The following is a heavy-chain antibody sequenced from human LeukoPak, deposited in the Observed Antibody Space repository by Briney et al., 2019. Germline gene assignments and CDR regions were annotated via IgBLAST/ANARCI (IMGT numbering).Heavy chain of an antibody. CDR2: INAGNGNT. D-gene: IGHD5-12*01. V-gene: IGHV1-3*01. Sequence: GASVKVSCKASGYTFTSNAMHWVRQAPGQRLEWMGWINAGNGNTKYSQKFQGRVTITRDTSASTAYMELRSLRSEDTAVYYCASLVPGYDAFDIWGQGTMVTVSS. CDR3: ASLVPGYDAFDI. CDR1: GYTFTSNA. J-gene: IGHJ3*02.